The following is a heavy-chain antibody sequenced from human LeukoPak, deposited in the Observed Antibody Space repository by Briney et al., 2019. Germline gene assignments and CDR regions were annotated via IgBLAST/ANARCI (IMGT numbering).Heavy chain of an antibody. D-gene: IGHD2-15*01. V-gene: IGHV3-30*02. Sequence: GGSLRLSCAAPGFTFSSHGMHWVRQAPGKGLEWVAFIRYDGTNKYYADSVKGRFTISRDNSKSTLYLQMNSLRAEDTAVYYCAKDKDSTNWYFDYWGQGTLVTVSS. CDR3: AKDKDSTNWYFDY. CDR1: GFTFSSHG. CDR2: IRYDGTNK. J-gene: IGHJ4*02.